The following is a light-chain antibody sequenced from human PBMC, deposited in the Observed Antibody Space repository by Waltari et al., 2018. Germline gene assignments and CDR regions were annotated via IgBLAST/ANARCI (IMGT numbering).Light chain of an antibody. Sequence: SRYHQHPGQAPKLIMYEATKRTSGVSNRFSASKSGNTASLTISGLQAEDEGDYYCCSYTNTHVVFGGGTKLTVL. CDR2: EAT. V-gene: IGLV2-14*02. CDR3: CSYTNTHVV. J-gene: IGLJ2*01.